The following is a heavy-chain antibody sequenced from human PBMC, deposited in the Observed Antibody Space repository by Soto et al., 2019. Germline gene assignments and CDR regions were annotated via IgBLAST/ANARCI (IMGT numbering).Heavy chain of an antibody. CDR3: ATSRASIAVAGETEYYFDY. Sequence: AGGSLRLSCAASGFSVTDHYMTWVRQAPGKGLEWVSVLYTGGSAYYGDSVKGRFTISRDSSTNTLYLQMNSLKVGDTAFYFCATSRASIAVAGETEYYFDYWGQGTLVTVSS. CDR1: GFSVTDHY. V-gene: IGHV3-53*01. D-gene: IGHD6-19*01. CDR2: LYTGGSA. J-gene: IGHJ4*02.